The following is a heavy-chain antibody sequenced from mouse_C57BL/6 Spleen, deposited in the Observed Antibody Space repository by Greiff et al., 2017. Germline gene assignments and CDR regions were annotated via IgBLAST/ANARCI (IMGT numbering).Heavy chain of an antibody. V-gene: IGHV14-2*01. CDR1: GFKIKDYY. Sequence: VLLQESWAELVKPGGSVKLFCTASGFKIKDYYMHWVKQRTEQGLGWIGRLDPEDGETKYAPKFQGKATITADTSSNTAYLQLSSLTSEDTAVYYCARFGYPYYFDYWGQGTTLTVSS. CDR2: LDPEDGET. J-gene: IGHJ2*01. CDR3: ARFGYPYYFDY. D-gene: IGHD2-2*01.